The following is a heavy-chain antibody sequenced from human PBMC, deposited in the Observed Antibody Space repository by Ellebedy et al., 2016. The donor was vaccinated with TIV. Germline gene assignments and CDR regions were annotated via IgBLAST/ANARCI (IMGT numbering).Heavy chain of an antibody. V-gene: IGHV3-7*03. CDR1: GFTFSTYW. J-gene: IGHJ4*02. D-gene: IGHD6-13*01. CDR3: ARRGLAAGGTLLYY. Sequence: PGGSLRLSCAASGFTFSTYWMSWVRQAPGKGLEWVANIKYDGGERYYVDSVKGRFTISRDNAENSLYLQMNSLRVEDTAVYYCARRGLAAGGTLLYYWGQGTLVTVSS. CDR2: IKYDGGER.